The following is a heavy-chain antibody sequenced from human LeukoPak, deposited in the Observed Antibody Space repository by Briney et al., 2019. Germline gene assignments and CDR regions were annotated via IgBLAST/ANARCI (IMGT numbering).Heavy chain of an antibody. V-gene: IGHV4-39*01. CDR2: SYYRRCT. D-gene: IGHD1-7*01. Sequence: SETLSLTCTVSGGSISSSSYYWGWIRQPPGKGLGWIGSSYYRRCTHYNPSLKSRVTISVDTSKNQFSLKLSSVTAADTAVYYCQETGTTGVYWGQGTLVTVSS. CDR3: QETGTTGVY. J-gene: IGHJ4*02. CDR1: GGSISSSSYY.